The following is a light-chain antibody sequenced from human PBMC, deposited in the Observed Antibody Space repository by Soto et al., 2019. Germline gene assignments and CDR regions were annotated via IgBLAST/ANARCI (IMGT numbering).Light chain of an antibody. CDR1: QSISSW. Sequence: DIQMTQSPSTLSASVGDRVTITCRASQSISSWLAWYQQKPGKAPKLLIYKASSLETGVPSRFSGSRSGTEFTLIISSLQPDAFASYYCQQYGSSSPWTFGQGTKVEIK. V-gene: IGKV1-5*03. CDR2: KAS. CDR3: QQYGSSSPWT. J-gene: IGKJ1*01.